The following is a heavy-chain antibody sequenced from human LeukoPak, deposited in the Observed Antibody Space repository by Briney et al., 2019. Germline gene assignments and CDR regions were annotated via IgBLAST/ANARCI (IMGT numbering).Heavy chain of an antibody. CDR2: MNPNSGNT. Sequence: ASVKVSCKASGYIFTSYDINWVRQATGQGLEWMGWMNPNSGNTGYAQKFQGRVTMTRNTSISTAYMELSSLRSEDTAVYYCARAPHLYYGDYGGDWFDPWGQGTLVTVSS. CDR1: GYIFTSYD. CDR3: ARAPHLYYGDYGGDWFDP. D-gene: IGHD4-17*01. V-gene: IGHV1-8*01. J-gene: IGHJ5*02.